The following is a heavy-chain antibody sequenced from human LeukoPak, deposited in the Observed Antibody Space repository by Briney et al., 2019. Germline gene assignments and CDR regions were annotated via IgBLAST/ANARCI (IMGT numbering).Heavy chain of an antibody. D-gene: IGHD4-17*01. Sequence: GGSLRLSCAASGFTVSSNYMSWVRQAPGKGLEWVSYISSSGSTINYADSVKGRFTISRDNAKNSLYLQMNSLRAEDTAVYYCARGGSYGDYYFDYWGQGTLVTVSS. CDR1: GFTVSSNY. V-gene: IGHV3-11*04. J-gene: IGHJ4*02. CDR3: ARGGSYGDYYFDY. CDR2: ISSSGSTI.